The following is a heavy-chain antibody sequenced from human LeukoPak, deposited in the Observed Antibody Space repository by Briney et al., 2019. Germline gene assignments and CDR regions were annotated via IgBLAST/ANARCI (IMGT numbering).Heavy chain of an antibody. CDR1: GFTFSSYG. V-gene: IGHV3-30*18. CDR2: ISYDGSNK. CDR3: AKDSLGVTRPHYYYYGMDV. J-gene: IGHJ6*04. D-gene: IGHD2-21*02. Sequence: GRSLRLSCAPSGFTFSSYGMHWVRQAPGKGLEWVAVISYDGSNKYYADSVKGRFTISRDNSKNTLYLQMNSLRAEDTAVYYCAKDSLGVTRPHYYYYGMDVWGKGTTVTVSS.